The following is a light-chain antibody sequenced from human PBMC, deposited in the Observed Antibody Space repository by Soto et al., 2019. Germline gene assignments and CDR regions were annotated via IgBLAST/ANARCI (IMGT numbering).Light chain of an antibody. CDR1: QSVSSN. CDR2: GAS. Sequence: EIVMTQSPATLSVSPGERATLSCRASQSVSSNLAWYQQRPGQAPRLLIYGASTRATGIPARFSGSRSGTELTISISSLQSEEFAVYHCQQYENWPLTFGGGTKVEIK. V-gene: IGKV3-15*01. CDR3: QQYENWPLT. J-gene: IGKJ4*01.